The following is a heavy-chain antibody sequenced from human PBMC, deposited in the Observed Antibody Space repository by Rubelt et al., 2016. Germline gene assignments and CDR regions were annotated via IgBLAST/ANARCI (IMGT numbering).Heavy chain of an antibody. Sequence: EVQLVESGGGLVKPGGSLRLSCAASGFTFSSYSMNWVRQAPGKGLEWVSSIRSGSHIYFADSVKGRFTISRHNSKNTLYLQMNSLRAEDTAVYYCASGRGWGQGTLVTVSS. J-gene: IGHJ4*02. CDR1: GFTFSSYS. CDR2: IRSGSHI. D-gene: IGHD1-26*01. CDR3: ASGRG. V-gene: IGHV3-21*04.